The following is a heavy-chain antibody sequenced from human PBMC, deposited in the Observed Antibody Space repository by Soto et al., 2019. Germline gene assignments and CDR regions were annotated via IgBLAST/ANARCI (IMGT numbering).Heavy chain of an antibody. V-gene: IGHV4-39*01. CDR2: IYYSGST. J-gene: IGHJ5*02. CDR1: GGSISSRGYY. CDR3: ATSNWFDP. Sequence: QLQLQESGPGLVKPSETLSLTCTVSGGSISSRGYYWGWIRQPPGKGLEWIGTIYYSGSTYYTPSRKSRVTISVDTPKNQFSLKLSSVTAADTAVYYCATSNWFDPWGQGTLVTVSS.